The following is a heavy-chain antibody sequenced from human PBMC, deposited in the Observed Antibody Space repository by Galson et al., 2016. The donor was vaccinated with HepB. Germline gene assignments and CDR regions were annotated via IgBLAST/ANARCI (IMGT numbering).Heavy chain of an antibody. CDR2: INPNSGGT. CDR1: GYTFTGSY. V-gene: IGHV1-2*02. D-gene: IGHD3-22*01. J-gene: IGHJ4*02. CDR3: ARIFVGDVITTWNNKACDY. Sequence: SVKVSCKASGYTFTGSYLHWVRQAPGQGLEWMGWINPNSGGTNFAQKFQGRVTMTRDTSISTAYMELSRLRSDDTAVYYCARIFVGDVITTWNNKACDYWGQGTLVTVSS.